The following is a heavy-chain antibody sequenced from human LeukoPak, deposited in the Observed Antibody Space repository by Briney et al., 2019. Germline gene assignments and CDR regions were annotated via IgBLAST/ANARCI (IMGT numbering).Heavy chain of an antibody. CDR2: IYWDDDK. J-gene: IGHJ4*02. CDR3: AHRLLAAADPPFDY. Sequence: SGPTLVKPTQTLTLTCTFSGFSLSTSGVCVGWIRQPPGKALEWLALIYWDDDKRYSPSLKSRLTITKDTSKNQVVLTMTNMDPVDTATYYCAHRLLAAADPPFDYWGQGNLVTVSS. D-gene: IGHD6-13*01. CDR1: GFSLSTSGVC. V-gene: IGHV2-5*02.